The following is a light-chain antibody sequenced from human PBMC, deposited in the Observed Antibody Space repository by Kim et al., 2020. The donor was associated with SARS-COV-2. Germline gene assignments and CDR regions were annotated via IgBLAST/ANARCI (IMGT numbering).Light chain of an antibody. Sequence: DTQMTQSPSSLSASVGDRVTITCRASQRISNFLSWYQQKSGGAPKLLIYAASSLQSGVPSRFSGSGSGTDFTLTISSLQPEDFATYYCQQYYYSPLTFGGGTKVDIK. J-gene: IGKJ4*01. CDR3: QQYYYSPLT. V-gene: IGKV1-39*01. CDR1: QRISNF. CDR2: AAS.